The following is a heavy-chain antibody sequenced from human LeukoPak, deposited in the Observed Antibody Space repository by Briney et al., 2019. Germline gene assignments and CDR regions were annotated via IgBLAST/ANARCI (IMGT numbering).Heavy chain of an antibody. Sequence: PSETLSLTCTVPGGSISSSSQYWGWIRQPPRKGLEWIGRIYYSGSTYYNPSLKSRVTISVDTSKNQFALKLSSVTAADTAVYYCAREGNPINYDILTGSIDYWGQGTLVTVSS. J-gene: IGHJ4*02. CDR3: AREGNPINYDILTGSIDY. CDR2: IYYSGST. V-gene: IGHV4-39*06. CDR1: GGSISSSSQY. D-gene: IGHD3-9*01.